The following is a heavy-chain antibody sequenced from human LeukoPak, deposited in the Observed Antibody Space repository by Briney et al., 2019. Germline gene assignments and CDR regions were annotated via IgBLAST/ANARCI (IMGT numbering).Heavy chain of an antibody. Sequence: PSETLSLTCAVYGGSFSGYYWSWSRQPPGKGLEWIGEINHSGSTNYNPSLKSRVTISVDTSKNQFSLKLSSVTAADTAVYYCARRRTYYYDSSGYSYFDYWGQGTLVTVSS. CDR2: INHSGST. D-gene: IGHD3-22*01. V-gene: IGHV4-34*01. J-gene: IGHJ4*02. CDR3: ARRRTYYYDSSGYSYFDY. CDR1: GGSFSGYY.